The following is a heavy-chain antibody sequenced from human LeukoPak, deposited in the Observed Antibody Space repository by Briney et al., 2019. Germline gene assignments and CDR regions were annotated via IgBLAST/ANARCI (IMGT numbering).Heavy chain of an antibody. D-gene: IGHD1-1*01. CDR1: GFSFNSYA. Sequence: GGSLTLSCAASGFSFNSYAMSWVREAPARGLEWVSSLRGNGDTFYADSVKGRFTLSRDDSRNTVYLQLNNLRVEDTAVYYCAKANWVSNADAVFWGQGTVVTVSS. CDR2: LRGNGDT. J-gene: IGHJ4*02. V-gene: IGHV3-23*01. CDR3: AKANWVSNADAVF.